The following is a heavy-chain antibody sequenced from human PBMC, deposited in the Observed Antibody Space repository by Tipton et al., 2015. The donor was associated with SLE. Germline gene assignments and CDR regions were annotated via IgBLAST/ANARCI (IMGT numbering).Heavy chain of an antibody. CDR1: GFTFSDYY. V-gene: IGHV3-11*01. D-gene: IGHD6-19*01. CDR2: ISSSGSTI. Sequence: SLRLSCAASGFTFSDYYMSWIRQAPGKGLEWVSYISSSGSTIYYADPVGGRFTISRDNSKKTLYLQMNSLRTEDTALYYCTRDVSRVSGSFYFDYWGQGTLVTVSS. J-gene: IGHJ4*02. CDR3: TRDVSRVSGSFYFDY.